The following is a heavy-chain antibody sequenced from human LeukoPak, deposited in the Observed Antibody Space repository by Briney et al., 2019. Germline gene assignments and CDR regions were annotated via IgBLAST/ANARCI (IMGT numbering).Heavy chain of an antibody. CDR3: AKDRGGTGDFDY. CDR2: INVGNGDT. CDR1: GYTFTGYY. V-gene: IGHV1-3*01. D-gene: IGHD1-1*01. Sequence: ASVKVSCKASGYTFTGYYMHWVRQAPGQRLEWMGWINVGNGDTKYSQKFQGRVTIARDTSASTAYMELSSLRSEDTAIYYCAKDRGGTGDFDYWGQGTLVTVSS. J-gene: IGHJ4*02.